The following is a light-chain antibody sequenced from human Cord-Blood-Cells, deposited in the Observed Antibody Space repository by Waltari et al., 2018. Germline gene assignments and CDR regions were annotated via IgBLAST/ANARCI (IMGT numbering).Light chain of an antibody. J-gene: IGKJ2*01. Sequence: EIVLTQSPGNLSVSPGERATLSCRASQSVSSSYLAWYQQKPGQAPRLLIYGASSRATGIPDRFSGSGSGTDFTLTISRLEPEDFAVYYCQQYGSSPYTFGQGTKLEIK. CDR1: QSVSSSY. V-gene: IGKV3-20*01. CDR3: QQYGSSPYT. CDR2: GAS.